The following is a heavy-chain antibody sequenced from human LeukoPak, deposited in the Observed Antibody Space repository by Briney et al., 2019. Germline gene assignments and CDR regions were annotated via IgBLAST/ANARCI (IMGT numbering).Heavy chain of an antibody. D-gene: IGHD1-1*01. J-gene: IGHJ4*02. V-gene: IGHV3-9*01. CDR2: ISWNSGSI. CDR1: GFTFDDYA. CDR3: AKDRAGGVPYYFDY. Sequence: GGSLRLSCAASGFTFDDYAMHWVRQAPGKGLEWVSGISWNSGSIDYADSVKGRFTISRDNAKNSLYLQMNSLRVEDTALYYCAKDRAGGVPYYFDYWGQGTLVTVSS.